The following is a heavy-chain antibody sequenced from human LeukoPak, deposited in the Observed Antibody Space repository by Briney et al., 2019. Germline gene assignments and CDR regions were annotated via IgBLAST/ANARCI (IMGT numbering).Heavy chain of an antibody. J-gene: IGHJ4*02. CDR2: INHSGST. D-gene: IGHD3-9*01. CDR1: GGSISSYY. Sequence: PSETLSLTCTVSGGSISSYYWSWIRQPPGKGLEWIGEINHSGSTNYNPSLKSRVTISVDTSKNQFSLKLSSVTAADTAVYYCARGPRYFDWLYRRTTLDYWGQGTLVTVSS. V-gene: IGHV4-34*01. CDR3: ARGPRYFDWLYRRTTLDY.